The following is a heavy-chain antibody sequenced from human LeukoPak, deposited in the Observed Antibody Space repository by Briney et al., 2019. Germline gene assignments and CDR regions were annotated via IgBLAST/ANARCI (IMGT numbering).Heavy chain of an antibody. J-gene: IGHJ4*02. CDR2: IYYSGST. D-gene: IGHD4/OR15-4a*01. V-gene: IGHV4-39*01. CDR3: TRLKDFANADH. Sequence: SETLSLTCTVSGGSISGNSYYWGWIRQPPGKGLEWIGTIYYSGSTLYNPSLKSRVTISVDTSKNQFSLKVSSVTAADTAVYYCTRLKDFANADHWGQGTLVTVSS. CDR1: GGSISGNSYY.